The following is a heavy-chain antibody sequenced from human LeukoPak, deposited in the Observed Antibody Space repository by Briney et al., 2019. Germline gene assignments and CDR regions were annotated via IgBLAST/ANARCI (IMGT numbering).Heavy chain of an antibody. CDR3: ARDFDTSGYYFHY. CDR1: GGSFSDYY. CDR2: VNHSGTT. J-gene: IGHJ4*02. V-gene: IGHV4-34*01. D-gene: IGHD3-22*01. Sequence: SETLSLTCAVYGGSFSDYYWSWIRQPPGKGLEWIGEVNHSGTTVYSPSLKSQLTISLDTSKNQFSLKLTSVTAADTAVYYCARDFDTSGYYFHYWGQGTLVTVSS.